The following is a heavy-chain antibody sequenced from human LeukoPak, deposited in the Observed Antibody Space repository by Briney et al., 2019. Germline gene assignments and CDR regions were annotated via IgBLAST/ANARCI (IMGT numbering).Heavy chain of an antibody. Sequence: SETLSLTCAVYGGSFSGYYWSWIRQPPGKGLEWIGEINHSGSTNYNPSLKSRVTISVDTSKNQFSLKLSSVTAADTAVYYCARERALGYCSGGSCYSSRTLDYWGQGTLVTVSS. J-gene: IGHJ4*02. D-gene: IGHD2-15*01. CDR3: ARERALGYCSGGSCYSSRTLDY. V-gene: IGHV4-34*01. CDR2: INHSGST. CDR1: GGSFSGYY.